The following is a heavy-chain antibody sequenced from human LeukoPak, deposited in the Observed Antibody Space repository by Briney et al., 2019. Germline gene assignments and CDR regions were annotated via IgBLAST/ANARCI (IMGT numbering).Heavy chain of an antibody. CDR3: ARWYNGSLDY. CDR1: GGPISGSSYY. Sequence: SETLSLTCTVSGGPISGSSYYWGWIRQPPGKGLEWIASIYYSGSTYYNPSLKSRGTISVDTSKNQFSLKLSSVTAADTAVYYCARWYNGSLDYWGQGTLVTVSS. V-gene: IGHV4-39*01. J-gene: IGHJ4*02. CDR2: IYYSGST. D-gene: IGHD1-26*01.